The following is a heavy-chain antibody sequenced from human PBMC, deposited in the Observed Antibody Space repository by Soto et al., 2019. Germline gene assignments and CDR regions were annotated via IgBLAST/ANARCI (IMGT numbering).Heavy chain of an antibody. Sequence: GASVKVSCKASGGTFSSYAISWVRQAPGQGLEWMGGIIPIFGTANYAQKFQGRVTITADESTSTAYMELSSLRSEDTAVYYCARSQSRDSSGHYQYYFDYWGQGTLVTVSS. CDR2: IIPIFGTA. J-gene: IGHJ4*02. V-gene: IGHV1-69*13. D-gene: IGHD3-22*01. CDR1: GGTFSSYA. CDR3: ARSQSRDSSGHYQYYFDY.